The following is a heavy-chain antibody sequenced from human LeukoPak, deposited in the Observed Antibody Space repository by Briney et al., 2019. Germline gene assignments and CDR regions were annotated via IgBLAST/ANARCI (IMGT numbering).Heavy chain of an antibody. CDR1: GFTFSTYS. CDR3: PRRPAAGTTKDSFDI. Sequence: GGSLRLSCGASGFTFSTYSMNWVRQAPGKGLEWVSSISSNSSYIYYADSVKGRFTISRDNAKNSLYLQMNSLRAEDTAVYYFPRRPAAGTTKDSFDIWPQGTMVTVPS. CDR2: ISSNSSYI. J-gene: IGHJ3*02. V-gene: IGHV3-21*01. D-gene: IGHD6-13*01.